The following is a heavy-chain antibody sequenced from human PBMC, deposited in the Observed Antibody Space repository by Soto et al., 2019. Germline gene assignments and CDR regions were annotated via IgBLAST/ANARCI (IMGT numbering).Heavy chain of an antibody. D-gene: IGHD3-22*01. CDR2: IIPVFGTP. V-gene: IGHV1-69*12. CDR3: ARGDATKIVVTTYYAMDV. Sequence: QVQLVQCGAEVKKPGSSVKVSCKASGGSLSNYGISWVRQAPGQGLAWMGAIIPVFGTPNYAQKFQDRVTITADESTTTVYMEVRSLTSEDTAVYYCARGDATKIVVTTYYAMDVWGQGTTVTVSS. CDR1: GGSLSNYG. J-gene: IGHJ6*02.